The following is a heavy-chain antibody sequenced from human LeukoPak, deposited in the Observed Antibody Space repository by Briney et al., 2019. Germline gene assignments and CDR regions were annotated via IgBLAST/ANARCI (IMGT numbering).Heavy chain of an antibody. J-gene: IGHJ4*02. CDR2: IYYSWST. CDR1: GCSISSYY. D-gene: IGHD6-13*01. CDR3: ASYSSSWYFDY. Sequence: SETLSLTCTVSGCSISSYYWSWLRQPPGKGLEGIGYIYYSWSTNYNPSLKSRVTISVDTSNNQYSLKLSSVTAADTAVYYCASYSSSWYFDYWGQGTLVTVSS. V-gene: IGHV4-59*01.